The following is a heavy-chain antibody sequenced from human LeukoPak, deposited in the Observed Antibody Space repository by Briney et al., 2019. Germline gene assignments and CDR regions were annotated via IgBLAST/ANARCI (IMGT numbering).Heavy chain of an antibody. CDR3: ATGYTYASNWFDP. V-gene: IGHV3-74*01. J-gene: IGHJ5*02. D-gene: IGHD5-18*01. Sequence: GGSLRLSCAASGFTFSKYWMLWVRQAPGKGLESVSRINTDGTVTTYADSVKGRFTISRDNAKNTLYLQMNSLRADDTAVYYCATGYTYASNWFDPWGQGTLVTVSS. CDR1: GFTFSKYW. CDR2: INTDGTVT.